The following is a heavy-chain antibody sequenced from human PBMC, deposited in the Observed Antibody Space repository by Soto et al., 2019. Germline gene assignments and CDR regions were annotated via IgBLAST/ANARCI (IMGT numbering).Heavy chain of an antibody. J-gene: IGHJ6*02. Sequence: QVQLVQSGAEVKEPGDSVRVSCEASGYTFTAYYIHWVRQAPGQGREWMGWIKTKFGDTNYAQDFQGRDSMTRDMSISTVYMECSRLTSGDTAIYYCARNMDYYYGPGSGNGHGFWGQGTTVTVFS. CDR2: IKTKFGDT. CDR1: GYTFTAYY. V-gene: IGHV1-2*02. D-gene: IGHD3-10*01. CDR3: ARNMDYYYGPGSGNGHGF.